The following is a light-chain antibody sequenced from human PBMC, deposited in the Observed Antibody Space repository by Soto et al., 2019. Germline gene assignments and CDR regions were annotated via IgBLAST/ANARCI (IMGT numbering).Light chain of an antibody. CDR1: QSVSKSY. CDR2: GAS. J-gene: IGKJ5*01. CDR3: QQYGSSPIT. Sequence: EIVLTQSPGTLSLSPGERATLSCRASQSVSKSYSAWFQQKPGQAPRLLIYGASNRATGVPDRFSGSGSGTDLTLTISRLEPEDFAVYYCQQYGSSPITFGQGTRLEIK. V-gene: IGKV3-20*01.